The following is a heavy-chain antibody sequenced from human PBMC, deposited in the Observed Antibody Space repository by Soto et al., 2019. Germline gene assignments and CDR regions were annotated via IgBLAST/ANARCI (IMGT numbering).Heavy chain of an antibody. D-gene: IGHD6-13*01. CDR2: IYWDDDK. J-gene: IGHJ5*02. Sequence: QITLKESGPTLVKPTQTLTLTCTFSGFSLSTSGVGVGWIRQPPGKALEWLALIYWDDDKRYSPSLKSRLTTXKXTFXNQVVLTMTNMDPVDTATYYCAHSKGIALLDWFDPWGQGTLVTVSS. CDR1: GFSLSTSGVG. CDR3: AHSKGIALLDWFDP. V-gene: IGHV2-5*02.